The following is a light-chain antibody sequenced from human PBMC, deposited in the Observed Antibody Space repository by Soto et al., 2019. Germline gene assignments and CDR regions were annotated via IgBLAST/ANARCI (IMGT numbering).Light chain of an antibody. J-gene: IGKJ1*01. CDR1: QSVGGSY. CDR2: GAS. Sequence: EIVLTQSPGTLSLSPGERATLSSRASQSVGGSYLAWYQQKPGQAPRLLIYGASIRATGIPDRFSGSGSGTDFTLTITRLEPEDFAVYYCQQYGSSPRTFGQGTKVEIK. V-gene: IGKV3-20*01. CDR3: QQYGSSPRT.